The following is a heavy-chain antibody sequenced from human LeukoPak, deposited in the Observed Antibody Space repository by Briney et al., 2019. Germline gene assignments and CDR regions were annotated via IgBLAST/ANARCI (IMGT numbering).Heavy chain of an antibody. CDR3: ARGHVVVVADYFDY. J-gene: IGHJ4*02. D-gene: IGHD2-15*01. CDR1: GGSISSYY. V-gene: IGHV4-4*07. Sequence: PSETLSLTCTVSGGSISSYYWSWIRQPAGKGLEWIGRIYTSGSTNYNPSLKSRVTMSVDTSKNQFSLKLSSVTAADTAVYYCARGHVVVVADYFDYWGQGTLVTVSS. CDR2: IYTSGST.